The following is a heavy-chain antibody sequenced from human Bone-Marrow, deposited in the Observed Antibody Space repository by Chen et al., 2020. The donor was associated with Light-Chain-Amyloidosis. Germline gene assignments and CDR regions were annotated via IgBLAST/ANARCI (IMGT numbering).Heavy chain of an antibody. CDR1: GFPLSNYA. V-gene: IGHV3-23*03. D-gene: IGHD1-26*01. CDR3: AKGLGPARNTENDY. CDR2: AYTDGKT. J-gene: IGHJ4*02. Sequence: VQLEKSGGNLVQPGGSLRLSCVVSGFPLSNYAVSWVRQAPGKGLEWVSGAYTDGKTFYAGSVKGRFTVSRDNSKNTVYLQMDSLRAEDTAVYYCAKGLGPARNTENDYWGQGTLVTVSS.